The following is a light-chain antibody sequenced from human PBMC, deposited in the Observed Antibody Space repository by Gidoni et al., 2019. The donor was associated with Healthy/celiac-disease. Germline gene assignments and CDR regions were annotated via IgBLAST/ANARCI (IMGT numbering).Light chain of an antibody. CDR2: KDS. V-gene: IGLV3-1*01. J-gene: IGLJ2*01. CDR1: NLGDKY. CDR3: QAWDSSTAVV. Sequence: SYELTQPPSVSVSPGQTASITCSGDNLGDKYACWYQQKPGQSPVLVSYKDSKRPSGITERFSGSNSGNTATLTISGTQAMDEADYYCQAWDSSTAVVFGGGTKLTVL.